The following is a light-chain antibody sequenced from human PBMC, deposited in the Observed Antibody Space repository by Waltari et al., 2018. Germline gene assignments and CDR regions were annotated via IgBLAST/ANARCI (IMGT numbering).Light chain of an antibody. CDR2: RAS. J-gene: IGKJ2*01. CDR1: HDIDIW. CDR3: QHSNGFSGT. Sequence: DIQMTQSPSTLSSSVGDRVTITCRASHDIDIWLAWYQQKPGQAPELLIYRASNSERLLPDRFSGSGSGTDFTLTIDRVQPDDFAIYYCQHSNGFSGTFGQGTKLDIK. V-gene: IGKV1-5*03.